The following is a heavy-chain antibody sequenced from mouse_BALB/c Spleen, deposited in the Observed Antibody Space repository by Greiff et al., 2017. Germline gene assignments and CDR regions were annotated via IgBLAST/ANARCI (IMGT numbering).Heavy chain of an antibody. CDR3: ARSTMITTDYFYY. D-gene: IGHD2-4*01. J-gene: IGHJ2*01. V-gene: IGHV5-12-1*01. Sequence: DVMLVESGGGLVKPGGSLKLSCAASGFAFSSYDMSWVRQTPEKRLEWVAYISSGGGSTYYPDTVKGRFTISRDNAKNTLYLQMSSLKSEDTAMYYCARSTMITTDYFYYWGQGTTLTVSS. CDR2: ISSGGGST. CDR1: GFAFSSYD.